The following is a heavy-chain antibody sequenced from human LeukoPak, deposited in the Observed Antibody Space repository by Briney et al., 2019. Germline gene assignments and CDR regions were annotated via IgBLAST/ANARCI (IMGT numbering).Heavy chain of an antibody. CDR3: AKSSWAVAETGYFDY. CDR1: GFTFSSYW. V-gene: IGHV3-30*18. D-gene: IGHD6-19*01. CDR2: ISYDGSNK. Sequence: PGGSLRLSCAASGFTFSSYWMHWVRQAPGKGLEWVAVISYDGSNKYYADSVKGRFTISRDNSKNTLYLQMNSLRAEDTAVYYCAKSSWAVAETGYFDYWGQGTLVTVSS. J-gene: IGHJ4*02.